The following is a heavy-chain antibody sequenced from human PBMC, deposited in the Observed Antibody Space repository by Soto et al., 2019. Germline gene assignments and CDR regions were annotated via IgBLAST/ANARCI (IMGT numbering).Heavy chain of an antibody. Sequence: SETLSLTCSVSGGSVNSGGYSWSWIRQPPGKGLEWIGFISPSGSPAYKPSLKSRVTISVDRSNNQISLELSSVTAADTAVYYCDRGVIAWGPGTLVTVSS. CDR1: GGSVNSGGYS. V-gene: IGHV4-30-2*01. CDR2: ISPSGSP. D-gene: IGHD3-16*02. CDR3: DRGVIA. J-gene: IGHJ5*02.